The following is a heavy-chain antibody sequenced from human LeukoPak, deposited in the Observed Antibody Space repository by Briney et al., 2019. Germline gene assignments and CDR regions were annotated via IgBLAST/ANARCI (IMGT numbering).Heavy chain of an antibody. J-gene: IGHJ4*02. D-gene: IGHD6-19*01. V-gene: IGHV4-39*01. CDR2: IYYSGST. CDR3: ARHKLGTVAGFYFDY. Sequence: SETLSLTCTVSSGSISSSSYYWGWIRQPPGKGLEWIGSIYYSGSTYYNPSLKSRVTISVDTSKHQFSLKLSSVTAAETAVYYCARHKLGTVAGFYFDYWGQGTLVTVSS. CDR1: SGSISSSSYY.